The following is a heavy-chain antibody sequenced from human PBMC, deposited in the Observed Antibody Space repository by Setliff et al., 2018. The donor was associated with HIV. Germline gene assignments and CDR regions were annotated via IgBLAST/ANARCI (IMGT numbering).Heavy chain of an antibody. D-gene: IGHD2-8*02. J-gene: IGHJ6*02. CDR2: IHWNDAN. CDR1: GFSITTSGEG. CDR3: VHRVVWGGLDI. V-gene: IGHV2-5*01. Sequence: CGSTRGKRRKTLTLTCTFSGFSITTSGEGGRWIRQPPGKALEWLAVIHWNDANHYSPSLKTRLSITKDTSKNQMVLTMTNMDPVDTATCYCVHRVVWGGLDICVHGPTVTVSS.